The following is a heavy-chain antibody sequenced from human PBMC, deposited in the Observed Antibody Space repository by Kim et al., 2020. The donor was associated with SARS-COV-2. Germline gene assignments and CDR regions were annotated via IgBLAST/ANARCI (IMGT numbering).Heavy chain of an antibody. V-gene: IGHV4-59*08. CDR3: AIKDRGGRGTYSFDY. J-gene: IGHJ4*02. Sequence: SETLSLTCSVSGGSINSYYWSWIRQPPGRGLEWIGYVYYSGSTGYNPSLNSRVTISVDTSKNQFSLMLLSVTATDTAVYYCAIKDRGGRGTYSFDYWGQGTLVTVSS. CDR2: VYYSGST. CDR1: GGSINSYY. D-gene: IGHD1-26*01.